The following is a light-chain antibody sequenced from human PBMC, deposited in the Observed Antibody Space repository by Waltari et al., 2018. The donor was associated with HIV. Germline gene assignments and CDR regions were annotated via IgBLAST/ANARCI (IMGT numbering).Light chain of an antibody. CDR2: LGS. J-gene: IGKJ1*01. CDR1: QSLLHSNGYNY. V-gene: IGKV2-28*01. Sequence: DIVLTQSQLSLPVTPGEPASISCRSSQSLLHSNGYNYLDWYLQKPGQSPQLLISLGSNRASGVPDRFSGSGSGTDFTLKISRVEAEDVGIYYCMQALQTPRTFGQGTKVEI. CDR3: MQALQTPRT.